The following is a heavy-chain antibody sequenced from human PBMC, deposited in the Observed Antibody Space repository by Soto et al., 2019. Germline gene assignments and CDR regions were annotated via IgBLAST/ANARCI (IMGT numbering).Heavy chain of an antibody. V-gene: IGHV4-39*07. Sequence: PSETLSLTCTVSGASISSSGYYWDCIRQPPGKGLEWIGRIDTSGTTNYNPSLRSRVTMSVDASKNQFSLNLSSVTAADTAVYFCARGPRGYVYYHGMDVWGQGTTVTVSS. D-gene: IGHD3-16*01. CDR1: GASISSSGYY. CDR2: IDTSGTT. J-gene: IGHJ6*02. CDR3: ARGPRGYVYYHGMDV.